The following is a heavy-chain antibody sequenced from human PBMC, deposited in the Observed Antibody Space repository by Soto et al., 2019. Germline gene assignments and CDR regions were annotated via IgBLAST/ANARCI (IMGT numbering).Heavy chain of an antibody. CDR3: AREVAYYNYFDY. Sequence: QVQLQESGPGLVKPSQTLSLTCTVSGGSISSGGYYWSWIRQHPGKGLEWIGYIYYSGSTHYNPSLKSRVTISVDTSKNQLSLMLSSVTSADTAVYYSAREVAYYNYFDYWGQGTLVTVSS. V-gene: IGHV4-31*03. CDR2: IYYSGST. J-gene: IGHJ4*02. CDR1: GGSISSGGYY. D-gene: IGHD3-10*01.